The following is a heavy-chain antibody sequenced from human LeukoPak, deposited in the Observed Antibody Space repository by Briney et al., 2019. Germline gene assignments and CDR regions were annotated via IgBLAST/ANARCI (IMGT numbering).Heavy chain of an antibody. CDR2: IYIGVST. Sequence: VGSLRLSCAASGFTVSTNYMSGVRQAPGKGLEWGSVIYIGVSTYYPDSVKSRFTISRYNSKNTLYLQSNSLRVEDTAVYYCARDLNWGQGTLVSVSS. CDR1: GFTVSTNY. CDR3: ARDLN. V-gene: IGHV3-66*01. J-gene: IGHJ4*02.